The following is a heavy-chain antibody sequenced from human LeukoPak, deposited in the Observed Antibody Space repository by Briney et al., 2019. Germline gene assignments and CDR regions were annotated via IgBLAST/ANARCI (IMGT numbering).Heavy chain of an antibody. V-gene: IGHV3-21*01. D-gene: IGHD6-13*01. CDR2: ISSSSSYI. CDR3: ASLALGSWFDY. CDR1: GFTFSSYS. Sequence: GGSLRLSCAASGFTFSSYSMNWVRQAPGKGLEWVSSISSSSSYIYYADSAKGRFTISRDNAKNSLYLQMNSLRAGDTAVYYCASLALGSWFDYWGQGTLVTVSS. J-gene: IGHJ4*02.